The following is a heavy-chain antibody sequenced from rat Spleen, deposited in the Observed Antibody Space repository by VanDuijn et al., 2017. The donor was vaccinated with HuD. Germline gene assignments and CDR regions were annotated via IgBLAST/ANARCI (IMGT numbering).Heavy chain of an antibody. Sequence: EVQLQESGPGLVKPSQSLSLTCSVTGYSITSSYRWNWIRKFPGNKLEWMGYINSAGSTNYNPSLKSRISITRDTSKNQFFLQVNSVTTEDTATYYCARKGATIAAGVMDAWGQGASVTVSS. CDR2: INSAGST. CDR1: GYSITSSYR. CDR3: ARKGATIAAGVMDA. J-gene: IGHJ4*01. V-gene: IGHV3-3*01. D-gene: IGHD1-2*01.